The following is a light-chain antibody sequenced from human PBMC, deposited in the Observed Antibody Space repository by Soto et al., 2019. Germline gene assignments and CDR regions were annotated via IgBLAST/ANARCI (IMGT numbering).Light chain of an antibody. CDR1: QSVSSY. Sequence: IVLPQYTATLSLSPGERATLSCRASQSVSSYLAWYQQKPGQAPRLLIYGASTRATGIPAKFSGSGSGTEFTLTISSLQSEDFAVYYCQQYNNWLRTFGQGTKVDIK. J-gene: IGKJ1*01. V-gene: IGKV3-15*01. CDR2: GAS. CDR3: QQYNNWLRT.